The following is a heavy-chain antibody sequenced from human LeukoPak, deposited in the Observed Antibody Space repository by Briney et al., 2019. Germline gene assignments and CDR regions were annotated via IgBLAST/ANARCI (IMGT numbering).Heavy chain of an antibody. J-gene: IGHJ4*02. D-gene: IGHD6-13*01. Sequence: SETLSLTCAVSGGSISSYYWSWIRQPPGKGLEWIGYIYYSGSTNYNPSLKSRITISVDTSKNQFSLKLLSVTAADTAVYYCARGMQQLYHFDSWGRGTLVTVSS. CDR1: GGSISSYY. V-gene: IGHV4-59*01. CDR2: IYYSGST. CDR3: ARGMQQLYHFDS.